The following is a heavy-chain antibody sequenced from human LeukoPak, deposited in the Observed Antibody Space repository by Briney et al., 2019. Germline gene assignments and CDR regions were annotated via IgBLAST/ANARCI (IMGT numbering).Heavy chain of an antibody. Sequence: SETLSLTCTVSGGSISSSSYYWGWIRQPPGKGLEWIGRIYYSGSTYYNPSLKSRVTISVDTSKNQFSLKLSSVTAADTAVYYCARTYYDYVWGSYRYDYWGQGTLVTVSS. V-gene: IGHV4-39*01. J-gene: IGHJ4*02. CDR3: ARTYYDYVWGSYRYDY. CDR2: IYYSGST. D-gene: IGHD3-16*02. CDR1: GGSISSSSYY.